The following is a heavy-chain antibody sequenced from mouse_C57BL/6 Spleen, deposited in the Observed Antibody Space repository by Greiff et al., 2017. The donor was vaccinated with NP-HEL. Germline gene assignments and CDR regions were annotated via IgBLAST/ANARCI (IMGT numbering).Heavy chain of an antibody. CDR1: GFTFSDYY. CDR2: ISNGGGST. Sequence: EVKVVESGGGLVQPGGSLKLSCAASGFTFSDYYMYWVRQTPEKRLEWVAYISNGGGSTYYPDTVKGRFTISRDNAKNTLYLQMSRLKSEDTAMYYCARQIYDGYSAWFAYWGQGTLVTVSA. V-gene: IGHV5-12*01. J-gene: IGHJ3*01. D-gene: IGHD2-3*01. CDR3: ARQIYDGYSAWFAY.